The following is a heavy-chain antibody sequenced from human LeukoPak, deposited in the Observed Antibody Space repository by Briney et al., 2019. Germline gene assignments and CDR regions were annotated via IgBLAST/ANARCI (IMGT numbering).Heavy chain of an antibody. CDR2: IYPGDSDT. J-gene: IGHJ3*02. Sequence: GQSLKTSCKDSGYSFTSYWIGWVRKMPGKGLEWMGIIYPGDSDTRYSPSFQGQVTISADKSINTAYLQWSSLKAPDTAMYYCARSRAPGAADAFDIWGQGTIDPVSS. CDR1: GYSFTSYW. D-gene: IGHD7-27*01. CDR3: ARSRAPGAADAFDI. V-gene: IGHV5-51*01.